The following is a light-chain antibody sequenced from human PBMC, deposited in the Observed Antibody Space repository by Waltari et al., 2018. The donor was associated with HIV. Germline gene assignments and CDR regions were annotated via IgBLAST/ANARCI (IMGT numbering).Light chain of an antibody. CDR3: AAWDDRLNLV. J-gene: IGLJ2*01. CDR2: KNK. V-gene: IGLV1-47*01. CDR1: NSNIGSNY. Sequence: QSVLTQPPSASGTPGQRATISCFGSNSNIGSNYVYWYQQLPGMAPKLLIEKNKQRPSGVPDRCSGSKSGTSASLAISGLRSEDEADYYCAAWDDRLNLVFGGGTKLTVL.